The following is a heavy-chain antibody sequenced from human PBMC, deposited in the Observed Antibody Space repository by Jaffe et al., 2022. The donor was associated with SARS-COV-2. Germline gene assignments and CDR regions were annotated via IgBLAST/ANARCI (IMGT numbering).Heavy chain of an antibody. CDR1: GFSLSNARMG. D-gene: IGHD3-10*01. Sequence: QVTLKESGPVLVKPTETLTLTCTVSGFSLSNARMGVSWIRQPPGKALEWLAHIFSNDEKSYSTSLKSRLTISKDTSKSQVVLTMTNMDPVDTATYYCARIVLSWFGELLSSWFDPWGQGTLVTVSS. CDR2: IFSNDEK. V-gene: IGHV2-26*01. CDR3: ARIVLSWFGELLSSWFDP. J-gene: IGHJ5*02.